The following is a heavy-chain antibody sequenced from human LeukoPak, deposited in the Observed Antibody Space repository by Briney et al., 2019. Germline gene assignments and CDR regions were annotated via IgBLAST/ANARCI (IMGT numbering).Heavy chain of an antibody. CDR1: GGSISSSSYY. CDR3: ARLVRGVRYYYYYYMDV. Sequence: SETLSLTCTVSGGSISSSSYYWGWIRQPPGKGLEWIGSIYYSGSTNYNPSLKSRVTISVDTSKNQFSLKLSSATAADTAVYYCARLVRGVRYYYYYYMDVWGKGTTVTISS. V-gene: IGHV4-39*07. D-gene: IGHD3-10*01. J-gene: IGHJ6*03. CDR2: IYYSGST.